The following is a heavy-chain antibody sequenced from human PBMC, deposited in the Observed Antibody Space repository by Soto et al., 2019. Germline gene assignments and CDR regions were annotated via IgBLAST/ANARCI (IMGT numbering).Heavy chain of an antibody. Sequence: EVQLVESGGGLVKPGGSLRLSCAASGFTFSSYSMNWVRQAPGKGLEWVSSISSSSRYIYYAYAVKGRFTISRDNAKNTLYLQMNILRAEDPAMYYCARLTSYYSSGYYCYWGQVTLVMVSS. D-gene: IGHD3-22*01. CDR2: ISSSSRYI. CDR1: GFTFSSYS. V-gene: IGHV3-21*01. J-gene: IGHJ4*02. CDR3: ARLTSYYSSGYYCY.